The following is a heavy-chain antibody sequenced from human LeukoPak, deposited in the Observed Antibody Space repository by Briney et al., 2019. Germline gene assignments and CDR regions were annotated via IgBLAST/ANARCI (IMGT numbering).Heavy chain of an antibody. V-gene: IGHV4-39*01. J-gene: IGHJ4*02. CDR2: IYYSGST. D-gene: IGHD4-17*01. Sequence: SETLSLTCTVSGGSISSSSYYWGWIRQPPGKGLEWIGSIYYSGSTYYNPSLKSRVTISVDTSKNQFSLKLSSVTAADTAVYYCARLYATVTKRPPDYWGQGTLVTVSS. CDR1: GGSISSSSYY. CDR3: ARLYATVTKRPPDY.